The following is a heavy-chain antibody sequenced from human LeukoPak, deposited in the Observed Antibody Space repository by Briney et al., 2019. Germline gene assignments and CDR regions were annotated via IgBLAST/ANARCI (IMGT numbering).Heavy chain of an antibody. D-gene: IGHD4-17*01. J-gene: IGHJ6*03. CDR1: GGSISSYY. CDR3: ARARATTVPSSLTAYYYYYMDV. V-gene: IGHV4-4*07. Sequence: SSETLSLTCTVSGGSISSYYWSWIRQPAGKGLEWIGRIYTSGSTNYNPSLKSRVTISVDTSKNQFSLKLSSVTAADTAVYYCARARATTVPSSLTAYYYYYMDVWGKGTTVTISS. CDR2: IYTSGST.